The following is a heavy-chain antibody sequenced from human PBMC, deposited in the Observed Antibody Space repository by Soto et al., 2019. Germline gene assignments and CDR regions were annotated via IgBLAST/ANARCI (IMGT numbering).Heavy chain of an antibody. CDR2: ISPLEST. CDR3: ARGGGYDPFDY. V-gene: IGHV4-30-2*01. CDR1: GASITYGGYS. Sequence: TSETLSLTCTLSGASITYGGYSWSWIRQPPGKNLKWLGYISPLESTSYNPSFQTRLTLSIVRSKNQFSLKLASMTAADTAVYYCARGGGYDPFDYWGQGTLVTVSS. J-gene: IGHJ4*02. D-gene: IGHD5-12*01.